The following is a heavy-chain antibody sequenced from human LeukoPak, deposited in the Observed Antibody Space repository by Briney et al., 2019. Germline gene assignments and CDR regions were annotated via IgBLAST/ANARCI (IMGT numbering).Heavy chain of an antibody. J-gene: IGHJ4*02. CDR1: GGSISSSSYY. Sequence: PSETLSLTCTVSGGSISSSSYYWGWIRRPPGKGLEWIGNIYYSGSTYYNPSLKSRATISVDTSKNQFSLKLSSVTAADTAVYYCARSGYSSGYYYFDYWGQGTLVTVSS. CDR3: ARSGYSSGYYYFDY. CDR2: IYYSGST. D-gene: IGHD3-22*01. V-gene: IGHV4-39*01.